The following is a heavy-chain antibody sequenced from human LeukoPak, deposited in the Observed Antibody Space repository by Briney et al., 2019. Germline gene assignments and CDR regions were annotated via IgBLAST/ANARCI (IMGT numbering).Heavy chain of an antibody. CDR1: GYTLTELS. V-gene: IGHV1-24*01. CDR2: FDPEDGET. CDR3: AARTIFGVVLDY. J-gene: IGHJ4*02. Sequence: ASVKVSCKVSGYTLTELSMHWVRQAPGKGLEWMGGFDPEDGETIYAQKFQSRVTMTEDTSTDTAYMELSSLRSEDTAVYYCAARTIFGVVLDYWGQGTLVTVSS. D-gene: IGHD3-3*01.